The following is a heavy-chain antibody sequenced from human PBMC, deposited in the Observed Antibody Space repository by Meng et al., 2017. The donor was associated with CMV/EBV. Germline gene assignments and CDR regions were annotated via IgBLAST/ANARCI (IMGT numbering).Heavy chain of an antibody. V-gene: IGHV4-39*07. CDR1: GGSIRSGSDY. CDR3: ARGVVTMIVVYDP. D-gene: IGHD3-22*01. J-gene: IGHJ5*02. Sequence: GPRLVQPCATLSPTCTVSGGSIRSGSDYWGWNRQPPGKGLELIGSIYYSGSTYYNPSLQSRVTISVDTSKNQFSLKLSSVTAADTAVYYCARGVVTMIVVYDPWGQGTLVTVSS. CDR2: IYYSGST.